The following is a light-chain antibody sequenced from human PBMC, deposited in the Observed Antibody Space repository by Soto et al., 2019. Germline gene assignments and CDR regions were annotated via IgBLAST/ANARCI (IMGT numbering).Light chain of an antibody. CDR2: GAS. CDR3: QELNNYPIT. V-gene: IGKV1-9*01. Sequence: DIPLTQSPAFLSSSLGDRVTIHCRASQGINTYLAWYQQKPGKAPKSLIYGASTLETGVPSRFSGSGSGTEFTLTISSLQPEDFAAYYCQELNNYPITFGQGTRLEIK. J-gene: IGKJ5*01. CDR1: QGINTY.